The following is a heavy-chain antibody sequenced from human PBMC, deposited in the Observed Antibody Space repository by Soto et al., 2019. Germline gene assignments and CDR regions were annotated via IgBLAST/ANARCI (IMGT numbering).Heavy chain of an antibody. CDR3: ARAERGRIAVAGKGIDP. CDR1: GASISNLY. V-gene: IGHV4-59*11. D-gene: IGHD6-19*01. CDR2: INYSGST. Sequence: PSETLSLTCTVSGASISNLYWNWIRQPPGKGLEWIGHINYSGSTNHNPPLKSRVTIAVDTSKNQISLKLSSVTVADTAVYYCARAERGRIAVAGKGIDPWGQGTLVTVSS. J-gene: IGHJ5*02.